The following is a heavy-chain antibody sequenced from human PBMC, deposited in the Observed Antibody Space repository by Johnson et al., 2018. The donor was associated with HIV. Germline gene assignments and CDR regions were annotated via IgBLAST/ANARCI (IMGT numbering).Heavy chain of an antibody. CDR1: GFTFRTYT. CDR2: ISYDGSNK. J-gene: IGHJ3*02. CDR3: ARARQAPFDI. V-gene: IGHV3-30*14. Sequence: QVQLVESGGGVVQPGRSLRLSCAASGFTFRTYTMHWVRQAPGKGLEWVALISYDGSNKYHAGSVKGRFTISRDNSKNTLYLQMNSLRAEDTAVYYCARARQAPFDIWGQGTMVTVSS.